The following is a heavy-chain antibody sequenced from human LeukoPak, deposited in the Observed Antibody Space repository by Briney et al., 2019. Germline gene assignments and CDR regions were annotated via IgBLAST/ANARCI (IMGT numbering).Heavy chain of an antibody. CDR1: GFTFSSYA. CDR2: ISGSGATT. Sequence: GGSLRLSCAASGFTFSSYAMSWVGHAPGPGLEWVSTISGSGATTDYADSVKGRFSISRDNSKNTLYLQMNSLRAEDTAVYHCAKGDRMLTIRGYFDYWGQGTLGTVSS. J-gene: IGHJ4*02. V-gene: IGHV3-23*01. CDR3: AKGDRMLTIRGYFDY. D-gene: IGHD3-10*01.